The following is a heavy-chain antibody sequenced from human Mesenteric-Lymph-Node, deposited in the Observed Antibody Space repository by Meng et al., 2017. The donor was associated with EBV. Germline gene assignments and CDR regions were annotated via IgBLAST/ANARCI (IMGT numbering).Heavy chain of an antibody. V-gene: IGHV4-4*02. CDR2: IFHTGST. J-gene: IGHJ1*01. CDR1: GGSIRSITC. Sequence: HGVVNPWRTLYSPSPALGGSIRSITCWTWVRKPPGQGLEWIGEIFHTGSTNYNPSLKSRVRMSVDKYKTLFPLTLNFVIAADTAVYYCASHTTYSTTGYLFLQHWGQGTLVTVSS. CDR3: ASHTTYSTTGYLFLQH. D-gene: IGHD3-9*01.